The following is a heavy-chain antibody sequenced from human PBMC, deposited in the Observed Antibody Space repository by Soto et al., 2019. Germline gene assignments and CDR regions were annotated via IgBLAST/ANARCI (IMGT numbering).Heavy chain of an antibody. Sequence: EVQLLESGGGLVQPGGSLRLSCAASGFTFTNYAMNWVRQAPGKGLEWVSSISGSGGSTYYADSVKGRFTISRDNSKNTLYLQMNSLRAEDTAVYYCAKAPHSRYSSSYFYGMDVWGQGTTVTVSS. CDR2: ISGSGGST. V-gene: IGHV3-23*01. D-gene: IGHD6-13*01. CDR1: GFTFTNYA. CDR3: AKAPHSRYSSSYFYGMDV. J-gene: IGHJ6*02.